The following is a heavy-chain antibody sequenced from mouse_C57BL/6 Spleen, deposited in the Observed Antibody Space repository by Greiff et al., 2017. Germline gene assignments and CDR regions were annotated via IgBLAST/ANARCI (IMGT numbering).Heavy chain of an antibody. CDR1: GYTFTSYW. J-gene: IGHJ1*03. Sequence: VQLQQPGAELVRPGSSVKLSCKASGYTFTSYWMHWVKQRPIQGLEWIGNIDPSDSETHYNQKFKDKATLTVDKSSSTAYMQLSSLTSEDSAVYYCARSGWDGFRYFDVWGTGTTVTVSS. D-gene: IGHD4-1*01. CDR2: IDPSDSET. CDR3: ARSGWDGFRYFDV. V-gene: IGHV1-52*01.